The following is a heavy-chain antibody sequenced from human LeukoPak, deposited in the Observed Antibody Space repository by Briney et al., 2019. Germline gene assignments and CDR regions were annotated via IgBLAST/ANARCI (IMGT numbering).Heavy chain of an antibody. Sequence: SETLSLTCTVSGYSISSGYYWGWIRQPPGKGLEWIGSIYHSGSTYYNPSLKSRVTISVDTSRNQFSLKLSSVTAADTAVYYCARIYSSSYQTPKSPRYYFDYWGQGTLVTVSS. V-gene: IGHV4-38-2*02. D-gene: IGHD6-13*01. CDR1: GYSISSGYY. CDR2: IYHSGST. CDR3: ARIYSSSYQTPKSPRYYFDY. J-gene: IGHJ4*02.